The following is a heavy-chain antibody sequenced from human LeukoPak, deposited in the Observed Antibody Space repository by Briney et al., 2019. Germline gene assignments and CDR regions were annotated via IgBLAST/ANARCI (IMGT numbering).Heavy chain of an antibody. CDR2: IDPSDSYT. V-gene: IGHV5-10-1*01. Sequence: GESLQISCKGSGYSFTSYWISWVRQMPGKGLEWMGRIDPSDSYTNYSPSFQGHVTISADKSISTAYLQWSSLKASDTAMYYCARHGSSGWSYNWFDPWGQGALVTVSS. CDR1: GYSFTSYW. J-gene: IGHJ5*02. D-gene: IGHD6-19*01. CDR3: ARHGSSGWSYNWFDP.